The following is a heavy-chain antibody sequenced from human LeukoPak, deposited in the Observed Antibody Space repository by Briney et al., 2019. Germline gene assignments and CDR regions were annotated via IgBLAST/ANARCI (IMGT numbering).Heavy chain of an antibody. V-gene: IGHV1-69*04. CDR2: IIPIFGIA. D-gene: IGHD3-22*01. J-gene: IGHJ6*02. CDR1: GGTFSSYA. CDR3: ARVYYDSSGYGEFSYYGMDV. Sequence: GSSVKVSCKASGGTFSSYAISWVRQAPGQGLEWMGRIIPIFGIANYAQKFQGRVTITADKSTSTAYMELSSLRSEDTAVYYCARVYYDSSGYGEFSYYGMDVWGQGTTATVSS.